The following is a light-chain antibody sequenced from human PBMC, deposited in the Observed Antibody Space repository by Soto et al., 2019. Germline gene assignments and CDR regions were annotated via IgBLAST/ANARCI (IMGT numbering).Light chain of an antibody. CDR3: HQHGGTPET. Sequence: ELVLTLSPGTLSLSTGERATLSCRASQSVSSNLAWYQQKPGQAPRLLVFRASNRATGIPDRFSGSGSGTDFLLTISGLEPADSGTYLCHQHGGTPETFGLGTKVDIK. V-gene: IGKV3-20*01. CDR1: QSVSSN. J-gene: IGKJ1*01. CDR2: RAS.